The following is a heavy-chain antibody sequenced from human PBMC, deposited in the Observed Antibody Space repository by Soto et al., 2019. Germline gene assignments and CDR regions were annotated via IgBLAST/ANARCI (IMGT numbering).Heavy chain of an antibody. CDR3: AHNRGDGDYFQY. J-gene: IGHJ4*02. D-gene: IGHD3-16*01. V-gene: IGHV2-5*02. Sequence: QITLKESGPTLVKPTQTLTLTCRFSGFSLTTRGMSVSWIRQPPGKALEWLSVIYWDDDKRYSPSLKNRLTIARDTSKNQVVLKMTDMDPLDTATFYCAHNRGDGDYFQYWGLGTLVFVSS. CDR1: GFSLTTRGMS. CDR2: IYWDDDK.